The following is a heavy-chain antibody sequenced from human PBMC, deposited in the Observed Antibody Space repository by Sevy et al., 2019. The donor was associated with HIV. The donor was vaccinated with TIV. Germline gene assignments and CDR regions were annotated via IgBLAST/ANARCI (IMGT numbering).Heavy chain of an antibody. V-gene: IGHV3-23*01. CDR1: GFTFSSYV. J-gene: IGHJ5*02. Sequence: GGSLRLSCAASGFTFSSYVMSWVRQAPGKGLEWVSAISGSGGSTYYADSVKGRFTISRDNSKNTLYLQMNSLRAEDTAVYYCAKDNYCDSSAPRGWFDPWGQGTLVTVSS. CDR3: AKDNYCDSSAPRGWFDP. CDR2: ISGSGGST. D-gene: IGHD3-22*01.